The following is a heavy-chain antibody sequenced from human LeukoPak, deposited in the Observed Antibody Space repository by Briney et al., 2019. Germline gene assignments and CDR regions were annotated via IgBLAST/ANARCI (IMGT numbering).Heavy chain of an antibody. V-gene: IGHV4-4*07. CDR3: ARDPLYSSSTLDAFDI. CDR2: IYNSGST. Sequence: PSETLSLTCTVSGGSISRYYWSWIRQPAGKGLEWIGRIYNSGSTNYNPSLKSRVTMSVDTSKNQFSLKLSSVTAADTAVYYCARDPLYSSSTLDAFDIWGQGTMVTVSS. CDR1: GGSISRYY. J-gene: IGHJ3*02. D-gene: IGHD6-6*01.